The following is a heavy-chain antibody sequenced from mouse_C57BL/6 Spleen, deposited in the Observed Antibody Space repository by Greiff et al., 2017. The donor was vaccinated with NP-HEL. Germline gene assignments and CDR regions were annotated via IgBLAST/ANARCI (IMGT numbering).Heavy chain of an antibody. CDR3: ARMGGSSSWFAY. CDR2: IYPGSGST. D-gene: IGHD1-1*01. Sequence: QVQLKQPGAELVKPGASVKMSCKASGYTFTSYWITWVKQRPGQGLEWIGDIYPGSGSTNYNEKFKSKATLTVDTSSSTAYMQLSSLTSEDSAVYYCARMGGSSSWFAYWGQGTLVTVSA. V-gene: IGHV1-55*01. J-gene: IGHJ3*01. CDR1: GYTFTSYW.